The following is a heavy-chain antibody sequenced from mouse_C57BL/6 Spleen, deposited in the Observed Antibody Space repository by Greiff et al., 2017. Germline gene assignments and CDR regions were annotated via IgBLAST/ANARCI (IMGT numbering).Heavy chain of an antibody. CDR1: GYTFTSYW. V-gene: IGHV1-52*01. Sequence: QVQLQQPGAELVRPGSSVKLSCKASGYTFTSYWMHWVKQRPIQGLEWIGNIDPSDSATHYNQKFKDKATLTVDKSSSTAYMQLSSLTSEDSAVYYCARERDYDGFAYWGQGTLVTVSA. CDR2: IDPSDSAT. D-gene: IGHD2-4*01. CDR3: ARERDYDGFAY. J-gene: IGHJ3*01.